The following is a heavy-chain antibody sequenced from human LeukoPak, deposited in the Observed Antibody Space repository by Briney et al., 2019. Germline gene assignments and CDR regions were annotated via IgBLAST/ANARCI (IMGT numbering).Heavy chain of an antibody. V-gene: IGHV3-23*01. CDR1: GFTFSGYV. CDR3: AKDLGDPIWFGELPDY. Sequence: GGSLRLSCAASGFTFSGYVMSWVRQAPGKGLEWVSGISGSGGSTYYADSVKGRFTISRDNPKNTLSLQMNSLRTEDTAVYYCAKDLGDPIWFGELPDYWGQGTLVTVSS. D-gene: IGHD3-10*01. CDR2: ISGSGGST. J-gene: IGHJ4*02.